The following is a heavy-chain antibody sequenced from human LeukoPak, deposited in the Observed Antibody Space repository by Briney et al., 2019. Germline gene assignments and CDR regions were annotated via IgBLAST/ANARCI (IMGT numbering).Heavy chain of an antibody. CDR2: IYPGDSDT. Sequence: GESLKISCKGSGYSFTSYWIGWVRQMPGKGLEWMGIIYPGDSDTRYSPSFHGQVTISADKSISTAYLQWSSLKASDTAMYYCARPGSVGATEYYFDYWGQGTLVTVSS. J-gene: IGHJ4*02. D-gene: IGHD1-26*01. V-gene: IGHV5-51*01. CDR1: GYSFTSYW. CDR3: ARPGSVGATEYYFDY.